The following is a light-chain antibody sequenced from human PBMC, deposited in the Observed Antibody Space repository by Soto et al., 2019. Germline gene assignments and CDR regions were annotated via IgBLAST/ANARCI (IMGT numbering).Light chain of an antibody. CDR1: SSDVGGSIY. J-gene: IGLJ3*02. V-gene: IGLV2-14*01. CDR3: NSYTSSGTVV. CDR2: DV. Sequence: QSVLTQPASVSGWPGQSITIYCTGTSSDVGGSIYVSWYQLSPGKAPKLLIYDVDRTSGVSNRFSGSKSGNTASLTISGLQAEDEADYYCNSYTSSGTVVFGGGTQLTVL.